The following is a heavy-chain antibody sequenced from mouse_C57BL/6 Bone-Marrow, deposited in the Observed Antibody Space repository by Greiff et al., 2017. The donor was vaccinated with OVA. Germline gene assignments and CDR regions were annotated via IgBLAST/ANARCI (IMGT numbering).Heavy chain of an antibody. J-gene: IGHJ1*03. CDR1: GYTFTSYG. CDR3: ARRAVVAPYWYFDV. CDR2: IYPRSGNT. D-gene: IGHD1-1*01. V-gene: IGHV1-81*01. Sequence: QVQLQQSGAELARPGASVKLSCKASGYTFTSYGISWVKQRTGQGLEWIGEIYPRSGNTYYNEKFKGKATLTADKSSSTAYMELRSLTSEDSAVYFCARRAVVAPYWYFDVWGTGTTVTVSS.